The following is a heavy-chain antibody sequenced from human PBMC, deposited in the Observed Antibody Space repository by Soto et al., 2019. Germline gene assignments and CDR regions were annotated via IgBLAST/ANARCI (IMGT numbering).Heavy chain of an antibody. CDR2: ISTMFGAA. Sequence: QVQLVQSGAEMKKPGSSVKVSCQSSGGTFNTYAMNWVRQAPGQGPEWMGDISTMFGAANYAPKFHGRVTITADESTGTSYMPLSSLSSEDTALYFCAREVQVHTPAFVYGGQGTLVPVS. D-gene: IGHD3-10*01. V-gene: IGHV1-69*19. J-gene: IGHJ4*02. CDR1: GGTFNTYA. CDR3: AREVQVHTPAFVY.